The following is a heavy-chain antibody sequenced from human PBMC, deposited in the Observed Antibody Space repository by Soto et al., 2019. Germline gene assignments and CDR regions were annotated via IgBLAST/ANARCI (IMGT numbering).Heavy chain of an antibody. CDR2: THYRSKWYN. V-gene: IGHV6-1*01. J-gene: IGHJ4*02. D-gene: IGHD6-6*01. CDR1: GDSVSSNSAA. CDR3: ARAWAWYSSSSRGALDY. Sequence: PSQTLSLTCAISGDSVSSNSAAWNWIRQSPSRGLEWLGRTHYRSKWYNDYAVSVKSRITINPDTSKNQFSLQLNSVTPEDTAVYYCARAWAWYSSSSRGALDYWGQGALVTVSS.